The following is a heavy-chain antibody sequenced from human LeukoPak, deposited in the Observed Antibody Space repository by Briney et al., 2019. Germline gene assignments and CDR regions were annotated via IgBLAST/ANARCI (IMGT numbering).Heavy chain of an antibody. CDR3: ARDRRIQLWSTNFDH. CDR1: GYTFTNYY. J-gene: IGHJ4*02. V-gene: IGHV1-46*01. Sequence: GASVKVSCKASGYTFTNYYIHWVRQAPGQGLEWMGLINPSGGTTNCAQKFQGRVTMTRDMSTTTVYMHLSSLRSEDTAVYYCARDRRIQLWSTNFDHWGQGTLVTVSS. CDR2: INPSGGTT. D-gene: IGHD5-18*01.